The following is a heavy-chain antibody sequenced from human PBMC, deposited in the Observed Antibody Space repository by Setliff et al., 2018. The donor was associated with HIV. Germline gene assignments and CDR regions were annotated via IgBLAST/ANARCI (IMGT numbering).Heavy chain of an antibody. Sequence: GASVKVSCKASGYTFTGYFIHWVRLAPGQGLEWMGWINPNTGATHYAENLRGRITLTADTSTGTAYMELNSLRSEDTALYYCARDGGPGSAWGDYSYYYTMDVWGKGTTVTVSS. CDR2: INPNTGAT. D-gene: IGHD6-19*01. CDR3: ARDGGPGSAWGDYSYYYTMDV. J-gene: IGHJ6*03. V-gene: IGHV1-2*02. CDR1: GYTFTGYF.